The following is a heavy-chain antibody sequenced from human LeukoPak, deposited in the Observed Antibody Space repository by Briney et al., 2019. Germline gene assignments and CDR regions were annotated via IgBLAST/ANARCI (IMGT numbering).Heavy chain of an antibody. CDR3: AKGATGAVAGTSLDY. CDR1: GFTFSSYS. V-gene: IGHV3-21*01. J-gene: IGHJ4*02. CDR2: ISSSSSYI. Sequence: GSLRLSCAASGFTFSSYSMNWVRQAPGKGLEWVSSISSSSSYIYYADSVKGRFTISRDNAKNSLYLQMNSLRAEDTAVYYCAKGATGAVAGTSLDYWGQGTLVTVSS. D-gene: IGHD6-19*01.